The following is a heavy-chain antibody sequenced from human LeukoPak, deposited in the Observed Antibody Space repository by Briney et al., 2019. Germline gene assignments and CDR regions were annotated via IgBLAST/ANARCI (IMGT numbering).Heavy chain of an antibody. CDR2: IISSSSSI. J-gene: IGHJ4*02. Sequence: PGGSLRLSCAASGFTFSSYSMNWVRQAPGKGLEWVSAIISSSSSIYYADSVKGRFTISRDNAKNSLYLQMNSLRAEDTAVSDCARANSPGKSFSDYWGQGTLVTVSS. V-gene: IGHV3-21*01. CDR1: GFTFSSYS. CDR3: ARANSPGKSFSDY. D-gene: IGHD3-10*01.